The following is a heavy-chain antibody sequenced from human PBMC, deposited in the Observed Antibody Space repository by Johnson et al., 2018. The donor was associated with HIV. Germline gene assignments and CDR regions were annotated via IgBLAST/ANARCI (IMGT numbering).Heavy chain of an antibody. CDR2: ISSDGSNK. J-gene: IGHJ3*02. CDR1: GFTFSNYA. D-gene: IGHD3-16*01. Sequence: VQLVESGGGLVQPGGSLRLSCAASGFTFSNYAMYWVSQAPGKGLEWVAAISSDGSNKYYSDSVTGRFTISRDNSKNTMCLQMNSLRPEDMAVYYCARDPLENEYIWGQGAFDIWGQGTMVTVSS. CDR3: ARDPLENEYIWGQGAFDI. V-gene: IGHV3-30-3*01.